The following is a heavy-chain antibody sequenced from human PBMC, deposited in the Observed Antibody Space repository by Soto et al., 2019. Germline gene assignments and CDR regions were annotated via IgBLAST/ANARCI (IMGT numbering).Heavy chain of an antibody. CDR3: ARQNSGYYYVGSYYGMDV. CDR2: IYPGDSDT. D-gene: IGHD3-22*01. CDR1: GYSFTSYW. J-gene: IGHJ6*02. V-gene: IGHV5-51*01. Sequence: GESLKISCQGSGYSFTSYWIGWVRQMPGKGLEWMGIIYPGDSDTRYSPSFKGQVTISADKSISTAYLQWSSLKASDTAMYYCARQNSGYYYVGSYYGMDVWGQGTTVTVS.